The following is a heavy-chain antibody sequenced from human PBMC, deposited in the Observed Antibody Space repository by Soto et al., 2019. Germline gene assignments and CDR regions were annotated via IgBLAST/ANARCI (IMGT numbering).Heavy chain of an antibody. CDR3: ARAKYFYDSSGYFYDQGYVFAF. CDR1: GGTISSRGYY. Sequence: LSHTSTVSGGTISSRGYYWSWKKQNPGKGLEWIGYIYYSGSTYYTPSLKSRVTISVDTSKNQCSLKLSSVTAADTAVYYCARAKYFYDSSGYFYDQGYVFAFWGQGTLVTGSS. J-gene: IGHJ4*02. D-gene: IGHD3-22*01. CDR2: IYYSGST. V-gene: IGHV4-31*03.